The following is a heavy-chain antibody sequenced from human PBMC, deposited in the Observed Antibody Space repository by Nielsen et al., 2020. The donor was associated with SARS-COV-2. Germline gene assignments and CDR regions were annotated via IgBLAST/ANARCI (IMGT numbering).Heavy chain of an antibody. CDR1: GFTFSDAW. D-gene: IGHD1-26*01. CDR2: IKSKTDGGTT. V-gene: IGHV3-15*01. CDR3: AKDTIEREWELLLHYYYGMDV. Sequence: GGSLRLSCAASGFTFSDAWMNWVRQAPGKGLEWVGRIKSKTDGGTTDYAAPVKGRFTISRDDSKNTLYLQMNSLKTEDTAVYYCAKDTIEREWELLLHYYYGMDVWGQGTTVTVSS. J-gene: IGHJ6*02.